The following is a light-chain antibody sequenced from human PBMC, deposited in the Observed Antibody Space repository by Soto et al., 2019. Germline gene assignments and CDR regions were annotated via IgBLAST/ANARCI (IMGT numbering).Light chain of an antibody. Sequence: DIQMTQSPSSVSASVGDRVTITCRASQGISSWLAWYQKKPGKAPNLLIYAASSLQSGVPSRFSGSESGTDFTLTISSLQPEDFALYYCQQYSNWPRGTFGQGTKLQIK. CDR2: AAS. J-gene: IGKJ2*01. CDR3: QQYSNWPRGT. V-gene: IGKV1-12*01. CDR1: QGISSW.